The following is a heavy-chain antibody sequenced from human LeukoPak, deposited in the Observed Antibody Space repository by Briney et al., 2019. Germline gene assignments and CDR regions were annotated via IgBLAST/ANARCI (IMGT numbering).Heavy chain of an antibody. CDR1: GFTFSSHW. J-gene: IGHJ4*02. D-gene: IGHD1-26*01. CDR2: IKQDGSTK. Sequence: GGSLRLSCAASGFTFSSHWMSWIRQAPGKGLEWVANIKQDGSTKHYADSLKDRFTISRDNPKSLLYVQMNSLRADDTAVYYCARDTDGSLDYWGQGILVTVAS. CDR3: ARDTDGSLDY. V-gene: IGHV3-7*01.